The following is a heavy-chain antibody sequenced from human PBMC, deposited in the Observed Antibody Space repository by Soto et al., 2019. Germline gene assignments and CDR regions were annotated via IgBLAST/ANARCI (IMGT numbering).Heavy chain of an antibody. Sequence: GVSLRLSCAASGFTFSSYGMHWVRQAPGKGLEWVAVIWYDGSNKYYAYSVKGRFTISRDNSKNTLYLQMNSLRAEDTAVYYCARDPAAAGTEFIDYWGQGTLVTVSS. J-gene: IGHJ4*02. CDR2: IWYDGSNK. CDR3: ARDPAAAGTEFIDY. D-gene: IGHD6-13*01. CDR1: GFTFSSYG. V-gene: IGHV3-33*01.